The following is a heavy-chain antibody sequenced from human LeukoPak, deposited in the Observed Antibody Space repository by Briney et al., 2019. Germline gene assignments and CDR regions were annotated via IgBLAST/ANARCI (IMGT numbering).Heavy chain of an antibody. CDR3: ASGRFWRWLQIEAWNI. D-gene: IGHD5-24*01. J-gene: IGHJ3*02. CDR1: GFTFSSYA. V-gene: IGHV3-23*01. Sequence: PGGSLRLSCAASGFTFSSYAMSWVRQAPGKGLEWVSVISGSGDSTYYADSVKGRFTISRDNSKNTLYLQMNSLRAEDTAVYYCASGRFWRWLQIEAWNIWGQGTMVTVSS. CDR2: ISGSGDST.